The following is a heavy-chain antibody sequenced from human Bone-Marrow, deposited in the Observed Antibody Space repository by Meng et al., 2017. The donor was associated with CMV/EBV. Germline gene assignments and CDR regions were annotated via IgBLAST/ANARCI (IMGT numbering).Heavy chain of an antibody. D-gene: IGHD3-16*01. J-gene: IGHJ4*02. Sequence: SETLSLTCTVSGGSISSSRYYWGWIRQPPGKGREWIGSIYYSGSTYYNPSLKSRVTISVDTSKNQFSLKLSSVTAADTAVYYCARGGGRGKVLVWGQGTRVTGSS. CDR2: IYYSGST. CDR1: GGSISSSRYY. CDR3: ARGGGRGKVLV. V-gene: IGHV4-39*07.